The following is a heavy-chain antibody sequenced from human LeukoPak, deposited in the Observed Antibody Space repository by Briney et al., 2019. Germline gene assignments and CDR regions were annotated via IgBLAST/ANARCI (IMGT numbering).Heavy chain of an antibody. CDR2: IKHDGSVQ. CDR1: GFTFSSYW. D-gene: IGHD6-13*01. J-gene: IGHJ4*02. Sequence: GGSLRLSCAASGFTFSSYWMSWVRQAPGKGLEWVANIKHDGSVQYCVDSVKGRFTISRDNAKNSLYLQMNSLRAEDMAVYYCARDGIAAAGYWGQGTLVTVSS. CDR3: ARDGIAAAGY. V-gene: IGHV3-7*01.